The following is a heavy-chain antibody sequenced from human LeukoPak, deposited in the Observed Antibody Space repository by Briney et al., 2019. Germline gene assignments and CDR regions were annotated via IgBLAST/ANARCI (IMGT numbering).Heavy chain of an antibody. CDR2: INSDGSSR. J-gene: IGHJ4*02. CDR1: GFTFSSYW. CDR3: VRDPGYYDSSGFHPFDY. V-gene: IGHV3-74*01. Sequence: GGSLRLSCAASGFTFSSYWMHWVRQAPGKGLVWVSRINSDGSSRSYADSVRGRFTISRDNAKNTLYLQMNSLRAEDTAVYYFVRDPGYYDSSGFHPFDYWGQGTLVTVSS. D-gene: IGHD3-22*01.